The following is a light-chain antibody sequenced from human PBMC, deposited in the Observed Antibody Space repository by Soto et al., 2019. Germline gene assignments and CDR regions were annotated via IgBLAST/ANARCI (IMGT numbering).Light chain of an antibody. CDR1: QTISTY. CDR3: QHYNSYSEA. J-gene: IGKJ1*01. V-gene: IGKV1-39*01. Sequence: DIQITQPPSSLSASVGDRVTTTCRASQTISTYLNWYQQKPGKAPKLLIHAASSVQSGVPPRFSGSGSGTEFTLTISSLQPDDFATYYCQHYNSYSEAFGQGTKVDIK. CDR2: AAS.